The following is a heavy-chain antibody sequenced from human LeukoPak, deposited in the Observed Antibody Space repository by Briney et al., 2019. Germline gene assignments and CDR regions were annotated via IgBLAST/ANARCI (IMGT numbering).Heavy chain of an antibody. D-gene: IGHD4-23*01. CDR1: GGSISSYY. CDR2: IYYSGST. Sequence: SETLSLTCTVSGGSISSYYGSWIRQPPGKGLEWIGYIYYSGSTNYNPSLKSRVTISVDTSKNQFSLKLSSVTAADTAVYYCARGSLGGNSDWFDYWGQGTLVTVSS. J-gene: IGHJ4*02. CDR3: ARGSLGGNSDWFDY. V-gene: IGHV4-59*08.